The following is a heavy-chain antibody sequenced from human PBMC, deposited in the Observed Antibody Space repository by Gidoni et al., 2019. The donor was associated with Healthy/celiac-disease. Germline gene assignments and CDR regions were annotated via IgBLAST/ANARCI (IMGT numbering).Heavy chain of an antibody. D-gene: IGHD6-13*01. J-gene: IGHJ5*02. Sequence: QVQLVQSGAVVKKPGASVKVSCKASGYTFTSSGISWVRQAPGQGLEWMGWISAYNGNTNYAQKLQGRVTMTTDTSTSTAYMELRSLRSDDTAVYYCARTWGYSSSCLELCWFDPWGQGTLVTVSS. V-gene: IGHV1-18*01. CDR1: GYTFTSSG. CDR3: ARTWGYSSSCLELCWFDP. CDR2: ISAYNGNT.